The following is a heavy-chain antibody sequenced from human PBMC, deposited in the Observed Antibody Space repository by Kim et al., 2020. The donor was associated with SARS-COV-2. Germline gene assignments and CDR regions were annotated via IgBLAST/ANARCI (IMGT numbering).Heavy chain of an antibody. D-gene: IGHD5-18*01. CDR1: GGSISSGDYY. V-gene: IGHV4-30-4*01. J-gene: IGHJ4*02. Sequence: SETLSLTCTVSGGSISSGDYYWSWIRQPPGKGLEWIGYIYYSGSTYYNPSLKRRVTISVDTSKNQFSLKLSSVTAADTAVYYCVRAGGYNYAPTGIFDYWGQGTLVTVSS. CDR2: IYYSGST. CDR3: VRAGGYNYAPTGIFDY.